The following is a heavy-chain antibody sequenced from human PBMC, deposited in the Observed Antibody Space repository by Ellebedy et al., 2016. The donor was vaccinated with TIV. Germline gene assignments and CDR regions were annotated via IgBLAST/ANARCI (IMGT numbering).Heavy chain of an antibody. CDR3: ARGEGCGRGDCWAFDY. D-gene: IGHD2-21*02. CDR1: GFTFSSYG. J-gene: IGHJ4*02. V-gene: IGHV3-33*01. CDR2: IWYDGSNK. Sequence: PGGSLRLSCAASGFTFSSYGMHWVRQAPGKGLEWVAVIWYDGSNKYYADSVKGRFTISRDNAKNTLYLQMNSLRAEDTAVYYCARGEGCGRGDCWAFDYWGQGIMVTVSS.